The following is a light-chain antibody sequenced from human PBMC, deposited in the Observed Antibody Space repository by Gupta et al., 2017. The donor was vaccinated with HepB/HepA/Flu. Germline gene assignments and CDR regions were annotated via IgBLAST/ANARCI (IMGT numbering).Light chain of an antibody. Sequence: ETVMTQSPGTLSVSPGGTATLSCRASQRVGSDLAWFQQRPGQAPRLLIYGANIRATGIPARFSGSGSGTEFNLTIRSLQSGDFGVYYCQQYNHWPPWTFGQGTKVEIK. V-gene: IGKV3-15*01. CDR1: QRVGSD. CDR2: GAN. CDR3: QQYNHWPPWT. J-gene: IGKJ1*01.